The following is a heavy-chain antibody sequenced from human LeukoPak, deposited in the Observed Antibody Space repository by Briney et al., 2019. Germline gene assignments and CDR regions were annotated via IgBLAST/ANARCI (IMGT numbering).Heavy chain of an antibody. D-gene: IGHD6-13*01. Sequence: GGSLRLSCAASGFTFSSYGMHWVRQAPGKGLEWVAFIRYDGSNKYYADSVKGRFTISRDNSKNTLYLQMNSLRAEDTAVYYCAKAGSSWCQMDDYWGQGTLVTVSS. CDR1: GFTFSSYG. V-gene: IGHV3-30*02. J-gene: IGHJ4*02. CDR2: IRYDGSNK. CDR3: AKAGSSWCQMDDY.